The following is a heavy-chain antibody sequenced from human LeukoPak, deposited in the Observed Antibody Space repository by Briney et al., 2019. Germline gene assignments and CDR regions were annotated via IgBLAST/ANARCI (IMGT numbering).Heavy chain of an antibody. CDR1: RFTFSSYW. D-gene: IGHD3-10*01. J-gene: IGHJ4*02. V-gene: IGHV3-30*18. CDR2: ISYDGSNK. CDR3: AKLPSGSGKETDY. Sequence: GGSLRLSCAASRFTFSSYWMSWVRQAPGKGLEWVAVISYDGSNKYYADSVKGRFTISRDNSKNTLYLQMNSLRAEDTAVYYCAKLPSGSGKETDYWGQGTLVTVSS.